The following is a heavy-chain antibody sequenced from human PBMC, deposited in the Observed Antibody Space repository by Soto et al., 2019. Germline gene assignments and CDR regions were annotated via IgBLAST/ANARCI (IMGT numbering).Heavy chain of an antibody. V-gene: IGHV3-23*01. J-gene: IGHJ4*02. CDR1: GFTFSSYA. D-gene: IGHD2-2*01. CDR2: ISGSGGST. CDR3: AKGRRDIVVVPAATVDY. Sequence: GGSLRLSCAASGFTFSSYAMSWVRQAPGKGLEWVSAISGSGGSTYYADSVKGRFTISRDNSKNTLYLQMNSLRAKDTAVYYCAKGRRDIVVVPAATVDYWGQGTLVTVSS.